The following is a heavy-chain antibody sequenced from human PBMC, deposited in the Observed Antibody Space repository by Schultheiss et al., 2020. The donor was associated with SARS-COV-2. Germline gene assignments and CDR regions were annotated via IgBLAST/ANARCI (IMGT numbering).Heavy chain of an antibody. CDR3: ARVRVAGIAARRDAFDI. V-gene: IGHV3-7*01. CDR2: IKQDGSEK. J-gene: IGHJ3*02. CDR1: GFTFSSYW. D-gene: IGHD6-6*01. Sequence: GESLKISCAASGFTFSSYWMSWVRQAPGKGLEWVANIKQDGSEKYYVDSVKGRFTISRDNAKNSLYLQMNSLRAEDTAVYYCARVRVAGIAARRDAFDIWGQGTMVTVSS.